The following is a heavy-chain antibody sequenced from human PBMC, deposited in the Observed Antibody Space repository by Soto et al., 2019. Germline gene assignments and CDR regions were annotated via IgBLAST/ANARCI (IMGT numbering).Heavy chain of an antibody. V-gene: IGHV1-46*01. CDR3: ASGGFGATVTS. CDR2: INPSGGTT. Sequence: QVQLVQSGAEVKKPGASVKVSCKASGYTFTSYYMHWVRQAPGQGLEWMGIINPSGGTTTYAQNFQGRVTMTRDTSTSTFYMQRSSLRSEDTALYYCASGGFGATVTSWGQGTLVTVSS. D-gene: IGHD4-17*01. CDR1: GYTFTSYY. J-gene: IGHJ4*02.